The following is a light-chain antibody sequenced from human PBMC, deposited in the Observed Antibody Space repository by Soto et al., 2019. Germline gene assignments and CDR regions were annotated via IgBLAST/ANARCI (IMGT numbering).Light chain of an antibody. V-gene: IGLV1-51*02. J-gene: IGLJ3*02. CDR3: AAWDTSLSGGV. CDR2: ENN. Sequence: QSVLTQPPSVSAAPGQTVTISCSGSSSNIGSDFVSWYQQLPGTAPQLLIYENNKRPSSIPDRFSGSKSATSATLGITGLQTGDEADYYCAAWDTSLSGGVYGGGTKLTVL. CDR1: SSNIGSDF.